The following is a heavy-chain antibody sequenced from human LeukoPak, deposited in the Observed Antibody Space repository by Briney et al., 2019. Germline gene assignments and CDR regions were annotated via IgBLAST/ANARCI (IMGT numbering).Heavy chain of an antibody. CDR1: GFTFSSYA. Sequence: GGSLRLSCAASGFTFSSYAMHWVRQAPGKGLEWVAVISYDGSNKYYADSVKGRFTISRDNSKNTLYLQMNSLRAEDTAVYYCAREAYGAARPEYFDYWGQGTLVTVSS. V-gene: IGHV3-30-3*01. D-gene: IGHD6-6*01. J-gene: IGHJ4*02. CDR3: AREAYGAARPEYFDY. CDR2: ISYDGSNK.